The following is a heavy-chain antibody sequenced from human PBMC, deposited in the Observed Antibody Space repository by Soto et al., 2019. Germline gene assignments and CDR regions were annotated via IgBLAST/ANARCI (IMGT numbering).Heavy chain of an antibody. J-gene: IGHJ3*01. CDR2: IHSDGSST. Sequence: EVRLVESEGGLVQPGGSRRLSCAASGFTFSYYWMHWVRQAPGQGLLWVSRIHSDGSSTTYADSVKGRFTISRDNAKNTVSLQMNSLRVEDTGVYFCARGDRGAFDLWGQGTMVTVSS. CDR1: GFTFSYYW. D-gene: IGHD2-21*02. V-gene: IGHV3-74*01. CDR3: ARGDRGAFDL.